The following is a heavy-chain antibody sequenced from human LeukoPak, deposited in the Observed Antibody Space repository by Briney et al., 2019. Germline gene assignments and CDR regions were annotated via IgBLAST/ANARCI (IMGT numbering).Heavy chain of an antibody. D-gene: IGHD6-6*01. V-gene: IGHV4-34*01. J-gene: IGHJ4*02. Sequence: SETLSLTCAVYGGSFSGYYWSWIRQPPGKGLEWIGEINHSGSTNYNPSLKSRVTISVDTSKNQFSLKLSSVTAADTAVYYCARGRRSIAGRQAKDYWGQGTLVTVSS. CDR1: GGSFSGYY. CDR2: INHSGST. CDR3: ARGRRSIAGRQAKDY.